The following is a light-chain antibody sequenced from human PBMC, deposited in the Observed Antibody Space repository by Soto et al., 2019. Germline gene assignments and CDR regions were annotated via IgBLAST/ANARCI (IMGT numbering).Light chain of an antibody. CDR2: AAS. V-gene: IGKV1-39*01. CDR3: QQSFRSPIT. CDR1: QNIRTY. Sequence: DIQMTQSPYSLSASVGDSVTITCRASQNIRTYLNWYQQKPGRAPKLLIYAASSLQSGVPSRFSGSGSGTEFTLTISSLQPEDFATYYCQQSFRSPITFGQGARLEIK. J-gene: IGKJ5*01.